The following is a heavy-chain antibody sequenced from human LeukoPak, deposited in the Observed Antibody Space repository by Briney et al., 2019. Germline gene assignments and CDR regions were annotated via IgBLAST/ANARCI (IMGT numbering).Heavy chain of an antibody. D-gene: IGHD1-26*01. CDR3: ARDLEESGRYLRFDP. CDR1: GGSINNYY. Sequence: KPSETLSLTCTASGGSINNYYWSWIRQPPGKGLDGIGYISYSGSTTYNPSFKSRVTISVDMSKNQFSLNLRSVTAADTAVYYCARDLEESGRYLRFDPWGQGTLVTVSS. CDR2: ISYSGST. J-gene: IGHJ5*02. V-gene: IGHV4-59*01.